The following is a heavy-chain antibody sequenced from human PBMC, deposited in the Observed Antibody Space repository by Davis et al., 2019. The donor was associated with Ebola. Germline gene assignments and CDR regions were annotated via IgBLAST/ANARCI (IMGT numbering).Heavy chain of an antibody. CDR1: GFTFSSYW. D-gene: IGHD3-22*01. V-gene: IGHV3-7*03. J-gene: IGHJ4*02. Sequence: GESLKISCAASGFTFSSYWMSWVRQAPGKGLEWVANIKQDGSEKYYVDSVKGRFTISRDNAKNSLYLQMNGLRAEDTATYYCAKSGGSYETNGYFDYWGQGTLVTVSS. CDR2: IKQDGSEK. CDR3: AKSGGSYETNGYFDY.